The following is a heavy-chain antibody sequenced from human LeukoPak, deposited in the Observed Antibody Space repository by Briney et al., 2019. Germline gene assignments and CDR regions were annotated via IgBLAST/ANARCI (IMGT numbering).Heavy chain of an antibody. J-gene: IGHJ4*02. D-gene: IGHD1-26*01. CDR1: GGTFSSYG. CDR2: ISAYNGNT. CDR3: ARDTVGATRRGFFDY. Sequence: ASVKVSCKASGGTFSSYGISGVRQAPGQGLEWMGWISAYNGNTNYAQKLQGRVTMTTDTSTSTAYMELRSLRSDDTAVYYCARDTVGATRRGFFDYWGQGTLVTVSS. V-gene: IGHV1-18*01.